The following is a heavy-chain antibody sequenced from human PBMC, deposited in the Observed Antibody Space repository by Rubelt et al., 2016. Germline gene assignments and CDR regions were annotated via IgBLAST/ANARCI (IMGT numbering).Heavy chain of an antibody. Sequence: QVQLQQWGAGLLKPSETLSLTCAVYGGSFSDYYWSWIRQPPGKGLEWIGEINHSGRTNYNPSLKSRVTIPVDTSKDQVSLKLNSVTAADTAVYYCRITIIRGVIPFDYWGQGTLVTVSS. CDR3: RITIIRGVIPFDY. J-gene: IGHJ4*02. CDR2: INHSGRT. D-gene: IGHD3-10*01. V-gene: IGHV4-34*01. CDR1: GGSFSDYY.